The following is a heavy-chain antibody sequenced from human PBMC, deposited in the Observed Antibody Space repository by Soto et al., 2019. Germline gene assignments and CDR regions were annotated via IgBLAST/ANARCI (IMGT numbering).Heavy chain of an antibody. V-gene: IGHV1-69*13. CDR2: IIPIFGTA. CDR3: ARDVSRFSHDAFDI. J-gene: IGHJ3*02. CDR1: GGTFSSYA. Sequence: ASVQVSCKASGGTFSSYAISWVRQAPGQGLEWMGGIIPIFGTANYAQKFQGRVTITADESTSTAYMELSSLRSEDTAVYYCARDVSRFSHDAFDIWGQGTMVTVSS.